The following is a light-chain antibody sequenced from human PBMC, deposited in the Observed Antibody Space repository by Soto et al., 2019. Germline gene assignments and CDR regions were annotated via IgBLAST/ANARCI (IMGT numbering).Light chain of an antibody. CDR3: QQYNNYFT. V-gene: IGKV1-5*03. Sequence: EIHMTESPSTLSGSVGDRVTITCRASQSVQTWLAWFQQKPGKAPKLLIYKATTLETGVPSRFSGSGSETEFTLTISSLQPDDLGTYYCQQYNNYFTFGQGTKVDIK. CDR1: QSVQTW. J-gene: IGKJ1*01. CDR2: KAT.